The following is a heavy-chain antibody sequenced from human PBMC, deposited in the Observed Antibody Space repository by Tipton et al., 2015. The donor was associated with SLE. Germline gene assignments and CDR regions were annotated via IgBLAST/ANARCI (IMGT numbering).Heavy chain of an antibody. CDR1: GFSISSGYY. CDR2: IYYSGST. CDR3: ARWRSGEALDI. D-gene: IGHD3-10*01. Sequence: TLSLTCAASGFSISSGYYWGWIRQPPGKGLEWIGSIYYSGSTYYNPSLKSRVTISVDTSKNQFSLKLSSVTAADTAVYYCARWRSGEALDIWGQGTMVTVSS. J-gene: IGHJ3*02. V-gene: IGHV4-38-2*01.